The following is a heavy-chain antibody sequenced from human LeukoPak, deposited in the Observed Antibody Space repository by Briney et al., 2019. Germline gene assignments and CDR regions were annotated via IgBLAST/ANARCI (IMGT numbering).Heavy chain of an antibody. V-gene: IGHV4-61*08. D-gene: IGHD3-10*01. CDR2: IYYSGST. J-gene: IGHJ4*02. Sequence: SETLSLTCTVSGVSISSGDYYWSWIRQPPGKGLEWIGYIYYSGSTNYNPSLKGRVTISVDTSKNQFSLKLSSVTAADTAVYYCARLAGSGSYYKPGDYWGQGTLVTVSS. CDR1: GVSISSGDYY. CDR3: ARLAGSGSYYKPGDY.